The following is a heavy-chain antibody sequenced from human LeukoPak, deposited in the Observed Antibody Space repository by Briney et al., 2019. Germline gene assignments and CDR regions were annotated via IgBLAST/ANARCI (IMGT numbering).Heavy chain of an antibody. V-gene: IGHV3-30*02. Sequence: GGSLRLSCAASGFTFSSYGMHWVRQAPGKGLEWVAFIRYDGTNKYYADSVKGRFTISRDNAKNSLYLQMNSLRAEDTAVYYCARDTGSGWIQPGYWGQGTLVTVSS. J-gene: IGHJ4*02. CDR3: ARDTGSGWIQPGY. D-gene: IGHD6-19*01. CDR1: GFTFSSYG. CDR2: IRYDGTNK.